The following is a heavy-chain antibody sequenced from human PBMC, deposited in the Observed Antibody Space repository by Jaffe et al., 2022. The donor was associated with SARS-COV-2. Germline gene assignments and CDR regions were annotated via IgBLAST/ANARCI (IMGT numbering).Heavy chain of an antibody. V-gene: IGHV4-61*02. CDR2: IYTSGST. CDR1: GGSISSGSYY. Sequence: QVQLQESGPGLVKPSQTLSLTCTVSGGSISSGSYYWSWIRQPAGKGLEWIGRIYTSGSTNYNPSLKSRVTISVDTSKNQFSLKLSSVTAADTAVYYCARAHLEGMDVWGQGTTVTVSS. J-gene: IGHJ6*02. CDR3: ARAHLEGMDV. D-gene: IGHD3-3*01.